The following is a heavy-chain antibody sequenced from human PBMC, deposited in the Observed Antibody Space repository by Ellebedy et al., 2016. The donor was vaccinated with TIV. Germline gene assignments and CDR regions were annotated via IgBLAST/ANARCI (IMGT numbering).Heavy chain of an antibody. V-gene: IGHV1-69*13. CDR2: IIPIFGTA. CDR3: ARESGYYGSGSYPYNWFDP. J-gene: IGHJ5*02. CDR1: GYTFTSYG. Sequence: SVKVSCXASGYTFTSYGISWVRQAPGQGLEWMGGIIPIFGTANYAQKFQGRVTITADESTSTAYMELSSLRSEDTAVYYCARESGYYGSGSYPYNWFDPWGQGTLVTVSS. D-gene: IGHD3-10*01.